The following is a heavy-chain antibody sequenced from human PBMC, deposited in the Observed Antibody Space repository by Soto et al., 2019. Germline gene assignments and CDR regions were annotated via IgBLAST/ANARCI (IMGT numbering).Heavy chain of an antibody. CDR1: GFSIRDKF. V-gene: IGHV3-53*01. CDR2: ISSGGDP. J-gene: IGHJ4*02. Sequence: GSLRLSCATSGFSIRDKFMSWVRQAPGKGLEWISVISSGGDPSYADSVKGRFTISRDITKNTLFLQMTSLRADDTAVYFCARDSGYSSAYWEHYFDYWGQGTLVTVSS. D-gene: IGHD3-16*01. CDR3: ARDSGYSSAYWEHYFDY.